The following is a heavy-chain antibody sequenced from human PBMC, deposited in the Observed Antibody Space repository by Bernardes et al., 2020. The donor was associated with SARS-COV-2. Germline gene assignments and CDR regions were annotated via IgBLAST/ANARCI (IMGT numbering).Heavy chain of an antibody. CDR3: ARDPGGDPHRFDY. CDR1: GYAFNIYH. J-gene: IGHJ4*02. D-gene: IGHD4-17*01. CDR2: VSPNGYTT. V-gene: IGHV3-23*01. Sequence: SLRLSCAASGYAFNIYHMNLVRQAPGKGLEWVSIVSPNGYTTYYADSVKGRFTISRDNSRNTVSLQMSSLTADDTAVYYCARDPGGDPHRFDYWGQGTLVTVSS.